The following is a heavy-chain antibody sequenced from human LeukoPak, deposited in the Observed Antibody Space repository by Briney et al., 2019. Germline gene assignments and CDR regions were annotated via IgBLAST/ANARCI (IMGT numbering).Heavy chain of an antibody. CDR3: ARGPQGGLLEWLYFDY. J-gene: IGHJ4*02. V-gene: IGHV1-2*02. CDR2: INPNSGGT. Sequence: ASVKVSCKASGYTFTGYYMHWVRQAPGQGLAWMGWINPNSGGTNYAHTFQGRVTMTRDTSISTAYMELRRLRSDDTAVYYCARGPQGGLLEWLYFDYWGQGTLVTVSS. D-gene: IGHD3-3*01. CDR1: GYTFTGYY.